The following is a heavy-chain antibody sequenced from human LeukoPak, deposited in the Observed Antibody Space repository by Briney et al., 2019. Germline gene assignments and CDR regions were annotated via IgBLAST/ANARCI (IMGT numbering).Heavy chain of an antibody. Sequence: ASVKVSCKASGYTFTGYYMHWVRQAPGQGLEWMGRINPNSGGTNYAQKFQGRVTMARDTSISTAYMELSRLRSDDTAVYYCARGSRYSGYDSVYWGQGTLVTVSS. CDR3: ARGSRYSGYDSVY. J-gene: IGHJ4*02. CDR2: INPNSGGT. CDR1: GYTFTGYY. D-gene: IGHD5-12*01. V-gene: IGHV1-2*06.